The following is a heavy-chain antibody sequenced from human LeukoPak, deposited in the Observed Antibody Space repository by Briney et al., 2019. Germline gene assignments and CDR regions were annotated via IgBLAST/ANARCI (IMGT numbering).Heavy chain of an antibody. V-gene: IGHV4-61*02. J-gene: IGHJ4*02. CDR1: GGSISSGDYY. Sequence: SETLSLTCTVSGGSISSGDYYWSWIRQPAGKGLEWIGRIYTSGSTNYNPSLKSRITISVDTSKNQSFLKLRSVTAADTAVYYCARGNNPISSLDYWGQGTLVTVSS. CDR3: ARGNNPISSLDY. CDR2: IYTSGST. D-gene: IGHD1/OR15-1a*01.